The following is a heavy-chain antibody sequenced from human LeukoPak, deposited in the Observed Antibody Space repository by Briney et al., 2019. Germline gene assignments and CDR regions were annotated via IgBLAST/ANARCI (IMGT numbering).Heavy chain of an antibody. Sequence: ASVKVSCKASGYTFKSYNMHWVRQAPGQGLEWMGIITPSGGSTSYALKFQGRVTMTRDMSTSTVYMDLSSLRSEDTAVYYCARGPQKGPFYYYYYMDVWGKGTTVTVSS. CDR1: GYTFKSYN. V-gene: IGHV1-46*02. CDR2: ITPSGGST. CDR3: ARGPQKGPFYYYYYMDV. J-gene: IGHJ6*03.